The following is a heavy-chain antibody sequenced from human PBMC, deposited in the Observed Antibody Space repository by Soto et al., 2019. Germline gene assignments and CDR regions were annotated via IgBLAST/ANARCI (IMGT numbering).Heavy chain of an antibody. CDR1: GFAFNNYG. D-gene: IGHD2-2*01. CDR2: ISKSDYT. J-gene: IGHJ4*02. Sequence: GGSLRLSCTVSGFAFNNYGINWVRQAPGKGLEWVSSISKSDYTYYSDSVKGRFTISRDNAKNSVSLQMNTLRVEDTAVYYCAREDSIIIPAVSDYWGQGTLVAVSS. V-gene: IGHV3-21*01. CDR3: AREDSIIIPAVSDY.